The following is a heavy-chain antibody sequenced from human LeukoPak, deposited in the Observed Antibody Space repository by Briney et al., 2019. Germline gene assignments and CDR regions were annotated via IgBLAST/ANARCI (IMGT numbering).Heavy chain of an antibody. D-gene: IGHD2-2*01. J-gene: IGHJ4*02. CDR1: GGSISSGGYY. CDR3: ASGSTTYQLLLAY. Sequence: SETLSLTCTVSGGSISSGGYYWSWIRQHPGKGLEWIGYIYYSGSTYYNPSLKSRVTISVDTSKNQFSLKLSSVTAADTAVYYCASGSTTYQLLLAYWGQGTLVTVSS. V-gene: IGHV4-31*03. CDR2: IYYSGST.